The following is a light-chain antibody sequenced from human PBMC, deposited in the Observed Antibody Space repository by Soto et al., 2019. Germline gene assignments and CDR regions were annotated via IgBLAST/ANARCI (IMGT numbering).Light chain of an antibody. J-gene: IGKJ1*01. Sequence: IQMTQSPSTLSASVGDRVAITCRASQSIGIWLAWYQQKPGKAPRFLIHTASTLESGVPSRFSGSGSGTEFTLTISSLQPDDFATYYCQQYKDYSWTFGQGTNVEVK. CDR2: TAS. CDR1: QSIGIW. CDR3: QQYKDYSWT. V-gene: IGKV1-5*03.